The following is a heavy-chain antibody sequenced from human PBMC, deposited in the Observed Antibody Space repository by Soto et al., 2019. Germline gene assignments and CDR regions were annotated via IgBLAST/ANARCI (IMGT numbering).Heavy chain of an antibody. CDR1: GYTFTSYY. CDR3: ARGKYIAAAVSSNDGMDV. J-gene: IGHJ6*02. D-gene: IGHD6-13*01. V-gene: IGHV1-46*01. CDR2: INPSGGST. Sequence: ASVKVSCKASGYTFTSYYMHWVRQAPGQGLEWMGIINPSGGSTSYAQKFQGRVTMTRDTSTSTVYMELSSLRSEDTAVYYCARGKYIAAAVSSNDGMDVWGQGTTVTVSS.